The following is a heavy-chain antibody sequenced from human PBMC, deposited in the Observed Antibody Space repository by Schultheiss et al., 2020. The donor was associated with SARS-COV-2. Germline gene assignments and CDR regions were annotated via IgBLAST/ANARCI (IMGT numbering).Heavy chain of an antibody. Sequence: SVKVSCKASGFTFSTSAVQWVRQARGQRLEWIGWIVVGTGHTNYAQKFQERITITRDMSTSTAYMELSSLTSDDTAVYYCARGGGHDYGDYWYFDLWGRGALVTVSS. V-gene: IGHV1-58*01. CDR3: ARGGGHDYGDYWYFDL. D-gene: IGHD4-17*01. CDR2: IVVGTGHT. CDR1: GFTFSTSA. J-gene: IGHJ2*01.